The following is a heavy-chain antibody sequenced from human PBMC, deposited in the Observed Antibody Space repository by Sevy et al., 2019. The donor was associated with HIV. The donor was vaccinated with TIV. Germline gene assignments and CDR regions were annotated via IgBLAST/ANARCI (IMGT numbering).Heavy chain of an antibody. CDR2: IPSSGDKT. Sequence: GGSLRLSCAASGFTITNYAMNWVRQAPGKGLEWVSGIPSSGDKTHYVDSVKGSFTISRDTSSNTLWLQMNNLRVEDTAVYYCARRTFVTYFGAISCWGQGTLVSVSS. CDR1: GFTITNYA. CDR3: ARRTFVTYFGAISC. J-gene: IGHJ4*02. D-gene: IGHD2-21*01. V-gene: IGHV3-23*01.